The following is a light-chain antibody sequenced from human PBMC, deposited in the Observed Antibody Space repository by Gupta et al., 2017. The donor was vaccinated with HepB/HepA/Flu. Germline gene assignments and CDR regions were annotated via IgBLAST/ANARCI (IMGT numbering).Light chain of an antibody. V-gene: IGKV1-39*01. Sequence: DIQMTQSPSSLSASVGDRVTITCRASQSISSYLNWYQQKPGKAPELLIYAASTLQTGVPSRFSGSGSGTDFTLTVSSPQPEDLATYYCQETDDTPRTFGGGTKVEIK. CDR3: QETDDTPRT. CDR2: AAS. CDR1: QSISSY. J-gene: IGKJ4*01.